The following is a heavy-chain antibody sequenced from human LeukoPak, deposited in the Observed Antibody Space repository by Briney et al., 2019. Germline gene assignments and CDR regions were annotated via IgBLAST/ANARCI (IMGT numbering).Heavy chain of an antibody. V-gene: IGHV3-66*01. D-gene: IGHD3-22*01. CDR2: IYSGGDT. J-gene: IGHJ4*02. CDR3: ARDRGAYYYETGY. Sequence: GGSLRLSCAASGFAVSSNYMNWVRQAPGKGLEWVSVIYSGGDTYYADSVKGRFTISRDDSRNTLYLQMNNLRADDTAIYYCARDRGAYYYETGYWGQGILVTVSS. CDR1: GFAVSSNY.